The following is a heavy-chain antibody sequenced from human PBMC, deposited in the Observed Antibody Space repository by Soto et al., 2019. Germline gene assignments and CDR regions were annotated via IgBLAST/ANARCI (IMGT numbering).Heavy chain of an antibody. D-gene: IGHD6-13*01. CDR1: GGSISSYY. V-gene: IGHV4-59*01. Sequence: SETLSLTCTVSGGSISSYYWSWIRQPPGKGLEWIGYIYYSGSTNYNPSLKSRVTISVDTSKNQFSLKLSSVTAADTAVYYCARNVAAAGTDYYGMDVWGQGTTVTVS. CDR3: ARNVAAAGTDYYGMDV. J-gene: IGHJ6*02. CDR2: IYYSGST.